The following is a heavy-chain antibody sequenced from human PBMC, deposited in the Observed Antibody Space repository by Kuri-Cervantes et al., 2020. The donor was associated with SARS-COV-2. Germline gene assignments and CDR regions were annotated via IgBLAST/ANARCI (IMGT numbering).Heavy chain of an antibody. D-gene: IGHD6-6*01. J-gene: IGHJ4*02. CDR3: ARETSTYSSSIDY. CDR2: IYYSGST. V-gene: IGHV4-38-2*02. CDR1: GYSISSGYH. Sequence: GSLRLSCTVSGYSISSGYHWGWIRQPPGKGLEWIGSIYYSGSTFYSPSLMSRVTISVDTSKNQFSLELTSVTAADTAVYYCARETSTYSSSIDYWGQGTLVTVSS.